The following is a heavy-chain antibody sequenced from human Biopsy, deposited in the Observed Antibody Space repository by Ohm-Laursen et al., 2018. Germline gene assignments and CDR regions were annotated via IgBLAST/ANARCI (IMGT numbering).Heavy chain of an antibody. D-gene: IGHD5-12*01. CDR1: SYSVTNDYY. V-gene: IGHV4-38-2*01. CDR3: ARVAGGYAYYYGMDV. J-gene: IGHJ6*02. CDR2: IYYDEIT. Sequence: GTLSLTCAVSSYSVTNDYYWGWIRQPPGKGLEWIGNIYYDEITYYNPSLKSRVAMSVDTSKNQFSLRLTSVTAADTAVYYCARVAGGYAYYYGMDVWGQGTTVIVSS.